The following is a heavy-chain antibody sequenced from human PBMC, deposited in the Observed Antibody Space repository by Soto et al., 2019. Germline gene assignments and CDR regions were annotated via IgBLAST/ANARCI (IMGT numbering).Heavy chain of an antibody. CDR1: GGSISSGGYY. CDR3: ARAKNYGVRPLYFDY. D-gene: IGHD3-10*01. J-gene: IGHJ4*02. CDR2: IHSRGST. Sequence: QVQLQESGPGLVKPSQTLSLTCTVSGGSISSGGYYWSWIRQHPGKGLEWIGYIHSRGSTSYNPSLKSRVTISVDTSKNQFSLKLSSVTAADTAVYYCARAKNYGVRPLYFDYWGQGTLVTVSS. V-gene: IGHV4-31*03.